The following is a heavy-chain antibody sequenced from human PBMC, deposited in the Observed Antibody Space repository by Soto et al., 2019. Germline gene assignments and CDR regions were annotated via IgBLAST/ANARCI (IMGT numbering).Heavy chain of an antibody. V-gene: IGHV4-4*02. CDR3: ARVSRDPDWFDP. J-gene: IGHJ5*02. Sequence: SETLSLTCAVSGGSISSSNWWSWVRQPPGKGLEWIGEIYHIGSTNYNPSLKSRVTISVDKSKNQFSLKLSSVTAADTAVYYCARVSRDPDWFDPWGQVIPVTVSS. CDR1: GGSISSSNW. CDR2: IYHIGST.